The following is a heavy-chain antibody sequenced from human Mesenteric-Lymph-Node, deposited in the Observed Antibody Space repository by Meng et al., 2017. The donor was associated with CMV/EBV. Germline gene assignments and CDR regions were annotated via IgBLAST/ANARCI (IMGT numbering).Heavy chain of an antibody. J-gene: IGHJ4*02. Sequence: SCATSGFTFNSYTMQWVRQAPGKGLEWVSSITTSSYYIYYADSVKGRFTISRDNAKNSLYLQINSLRAEDTAVYYCARDNSGYYEFDYWGQGTLVTVSS. V-gene: IGHV3-21*01. D-gene: IGHD3-22*01. CDR3: ARDNSGYYEFDY. CDR2: ITTSSYYI. CDR1: GFTFNSYT.